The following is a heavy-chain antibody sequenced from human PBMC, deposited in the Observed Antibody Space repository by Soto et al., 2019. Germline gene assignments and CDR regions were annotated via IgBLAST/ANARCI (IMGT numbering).Heavy chain of an antibody. CDR3: ARARKTLSGSYPDAFDI. V-gene: IGHV3-33*01. CDR2: IWYDGSNK. J-gene: IGHJ3*02. D-gene: IGHD1-26*01. CDR1: VFTFSSYV. Sequence: SLRLSCAASVFTFSSYVIHWVRQAPGKGLEWVAVIWYDGSNKYYADSVKGRFTISRDNSKNTLYLQMNSLRAEDTAVYYCARARKTLSGSYPDAFDIWGQGTMVTVSS.